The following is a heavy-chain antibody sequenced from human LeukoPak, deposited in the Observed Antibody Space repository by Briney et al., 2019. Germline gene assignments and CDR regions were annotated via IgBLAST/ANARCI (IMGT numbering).Heavy chain of an antibody. J-gene: IGHJ3*02. D-gene: IGHD3-3*01. Sequence: GGSLRLSCAASGFTFSSYWMSWVRQAPGKGLEWVANMKQDGSEKYYVDSVKGRFTISRDNAKNSLYLQMNSLRAEDTAVYYCARDFFGVVTIDAFDIWGQGTMVTVSS. V-gene: IGHV3-7*01. CDR2: MKQDGSEK. CDR3: ARDFFGVVTIDAFDI. CDR1: GFTFSSYW.